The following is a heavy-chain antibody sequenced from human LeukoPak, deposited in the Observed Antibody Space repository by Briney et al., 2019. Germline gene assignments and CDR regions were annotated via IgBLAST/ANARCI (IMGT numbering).Heavy chain of an antibody. V-gene: IGHV3-30*03. CDR2: ISYDGSNR. CDR1: GFTVSSNY. CDR3: ARDQGYCTTTSCYSIGGYFDY. D-gene: IGHD2-2*01. J-gene: IGHJ4*02. Sequence: GGSLRLSCVASGFTVSSNYMSWVRQAPGKGLEWVAVISYDGSNRYADSVKGRFTISRDSSRHTVYLQMNSLRDEDTAVYYCARDQGYCTTTSCYSIGGYFDYWGQGTLVTVSS.